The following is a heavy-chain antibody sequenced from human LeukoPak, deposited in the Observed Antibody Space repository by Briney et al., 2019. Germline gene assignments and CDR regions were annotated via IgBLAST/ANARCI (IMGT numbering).Heavy chain of an antibody. CDR2: ISGSGGST. V-gene: IGHV3-23*01. Sequence: GGSLRLSCAASGFTFSSYAMSWVRQAPGKGLEWVSTISGSGGSTYYAGSVKGRFTISRDNSKNTLYLQMNSLRAEDTAVYYCARNLYYYDSSGYYYYWGQGTLVTVSS. CDR1: GFTFSSYA. D-gene: IGHD3-22*01. CDR3: ARNLYYYDSSGYYYY. J-gene: IGHJ4*02.